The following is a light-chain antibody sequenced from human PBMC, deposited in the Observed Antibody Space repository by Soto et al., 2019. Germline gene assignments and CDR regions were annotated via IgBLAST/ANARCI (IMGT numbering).Light chain of an antibody. V-gene: IGLV2-14*01. CDR3: SSYTTSNTYV. CDR2: EVN. J-gene: IGLJ1*01. CDR1: SSDIGVYNY. Sequence: QSVLTQPASVSGSPGQSITFSCTRTSSDIGVYNYVSWYQQHPGKAPKLMIYEVNNRPSGVSNRFSGSKSGNTASLTISGLQAEDEADYYCSSYTTSNTYVFGTGTKLTVL.